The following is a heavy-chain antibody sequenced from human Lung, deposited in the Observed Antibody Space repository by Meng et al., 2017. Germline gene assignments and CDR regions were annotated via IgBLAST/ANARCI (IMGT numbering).Heavy chain of an antibody. CDR3: ARGPTTMAHDFDY. D-gene: IGHD4-11*01. V-gene: IGHV4-34*01. CDR2: INPSGST. Sequence: QVRLQKWGAGLVKPSGNLHLSCVVSGGSVSDYYWSWIRQPPGKGLDWIGEINPSGSTNYNPSLEGRATISVDTSQNNLSLKLSSVTAADSAVYYCARGPTTMAHDFDYWGQGTLVTVLL. J-gene: IGHJ4*02. CDR1: GGSVSDYY.